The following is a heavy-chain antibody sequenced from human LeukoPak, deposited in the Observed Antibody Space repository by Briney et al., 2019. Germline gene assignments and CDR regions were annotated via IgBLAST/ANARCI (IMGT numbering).Heavy chain of an antibody. Sequence: GGSLRLSCAASGFTFSSYWMSWVRQAPGKGLEWVANIKQDGSEKYYVDSVKGRFTISRDNSKNTLSLEMNSLTVDDTGVYYCAKHRAPYYSMDVWGQGTTVAVSS. CDR3: AKHRAPYYSMDV. D-gene: IGHD3-10*01. CDR2: IKQDGSEK. CDR1: GFTFSSYW. V-gene: IGHV3-7*03. J-gene: IGHJ6*01.